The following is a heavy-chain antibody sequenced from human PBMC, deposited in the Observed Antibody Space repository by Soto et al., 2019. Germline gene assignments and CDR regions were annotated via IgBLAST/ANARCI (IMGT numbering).Heavy chain of an antibody. CDR3: ARPSYCSSTSCYRAWGMDV. Sequence: PGESLKISCKGSGYSFTSYWISWVRQMPGKGLEWMGRIDPSDSYTNYSPSFQGHVTISADKSISTAYLQWSSLKASDTAMYYCARPSYCSSTSCYRAWGMDVWGQGTTVTVS. J-gene: IGHJ6*02. V-gene: IGHV5-10-1*01. CDR1: GYSFTSYW. D-gene: IGHD2-2*02. CDR2: IDPSDSYT.